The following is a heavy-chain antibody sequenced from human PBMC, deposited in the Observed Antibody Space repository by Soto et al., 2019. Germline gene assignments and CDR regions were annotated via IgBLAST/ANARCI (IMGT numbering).Heavy chain of an antibody. CDR3: ARHVPAAGYYYGMDV. CDR2: IIPIFGTA. Sequence: QVQLVQSGAEVKKPGSSVKVSCKASGGTFSSYAISWVRQAPGQGLEWMGGIIPIFGTADYAQKFQGRVTTNADEYTSTAYMALSTLRSEDTAVYYCARHVPAAGYYYGMDVWGQGTTVTVSS. V-gene: IGHV1-69*12. CDR1: GGTFSSYA. J-gene: IGHJ6*02. D-gene: IGHD2-2*01.